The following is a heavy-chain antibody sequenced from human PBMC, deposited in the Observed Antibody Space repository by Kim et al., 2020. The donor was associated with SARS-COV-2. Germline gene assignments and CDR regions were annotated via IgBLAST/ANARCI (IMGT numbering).Heavy chain of an antibody. D-gene: IGHD3-22*01. CDR2: IYYSGST. CDR1: GGSISSYY. CDR3: AREVIGGATAD. Sequence: SETLSLTCTVSGGSISSYYWSWIRQPPGKGLEWIGYIYYSGSTNYNPSLKSRVTISVDTSKNQFSLKLSSVTAADTAVYYCAREVIGGATADWGQGTLVTVSS. J-gene: IGHJ4*02. V-gene: IGHV4-59*01.